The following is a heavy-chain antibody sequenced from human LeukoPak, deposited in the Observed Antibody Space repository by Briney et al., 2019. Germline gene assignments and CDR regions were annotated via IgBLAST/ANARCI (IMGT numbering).Heavy chain of an antibody. D-gene: IGHD1-26*01. CDR1: GFTFSTYA. Sequence: GGSLRLSCAASGFTFSTYAMHWVRQAPGKGLEWVAVIWYDGGNKYYADSVKGRFTISRDNSKNTLNLQMNSLRAEDTAAYYCAKGGNGGSLAGIDYWGQGTLVTVSS. J-gene: IGHJ4*02. CDR3: AKGGNGGSLAGIDY. V-gene: IGHV3-33*03. CDR2: IWYDGGNK.